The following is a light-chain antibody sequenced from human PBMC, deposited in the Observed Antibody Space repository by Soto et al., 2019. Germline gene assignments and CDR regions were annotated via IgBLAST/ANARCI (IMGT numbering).Light chain of an antibody. CDR2: STN. J-gene: IGLJ3*02. CDR1: SGSISANYY. V-gene: IGLV8-61*01. CDR3: VLFMGNGIWV. Sequence: QTVVTQETSLSVSPGGTVTLTCGLSSGSISANYYPSWYQRAPGQSPRTLIYSTNIRSSGVPDRFSGSILGNKAALTITGAQEDDEYDYYCVLFMGNGIWVFGGGTKLTVL.